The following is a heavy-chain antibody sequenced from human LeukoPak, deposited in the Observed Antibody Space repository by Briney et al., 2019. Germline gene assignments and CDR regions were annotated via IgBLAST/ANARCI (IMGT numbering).Heavy chain of an antibody. D-gene: IGHD5-18*01. Sequence: GGSLRLSCAASGLTFSSYAMHWVRQAPGKGLEWVAVISYDGSNKYYADSVKGRFTISRDNSKNTLYLQMNSLRAEDTAVYYCARDLSGVTGYTYGRGIDYWGQGTLVTVSS. CDR2: ISYDGSNK. J-gene: IGHJ4*02. CDR3: ARDLSGVTGYTYGRGIDY. CDR1: GLTFSSYA. V-gene: IGHV3-30*04.